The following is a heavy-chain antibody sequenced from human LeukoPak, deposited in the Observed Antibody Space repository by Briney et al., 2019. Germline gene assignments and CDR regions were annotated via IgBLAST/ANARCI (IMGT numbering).Heavy chain of an antibody. D-gene: IGHD6-13*01. CDR1: GFTFSSYS. Sequence: GGSLRLSCAASGFTFSSYSMNWVRQAPGKGLEWVSSISSSSSYIYYADSVKGRFTISRDNAKNSLYLQMNSLRAEDTAVYYCARGIAAAGFDFDYWGQGTLVTDSS. CDR3: ARGIAAAGFDFDY. V-gene: IGHV3-21*01. J-gene: IGHJ4*02. CDR2: ISSSSSYI.